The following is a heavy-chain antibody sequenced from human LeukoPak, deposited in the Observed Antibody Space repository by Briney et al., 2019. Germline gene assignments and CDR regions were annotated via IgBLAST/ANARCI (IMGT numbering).Heavy chain of an antibody. CDR2: IYYSGST. Sequence: PSETLSLTCTVSGGSISSYYWSWIRQPPGKGLEWIGYIYYSGSTNYNPSLKSRVTILVDTSKNQFSLKLSSVTAADTAVYYCARWHPYLYYFDYWGQGTLVTVSS. CDR3: ARWHPYLYYFDY. V-gene: IGHV4-59*01. J-gene: IGHJ4*02. CDR1: GGSISSYY. D-gene: IGHD2-2*01.